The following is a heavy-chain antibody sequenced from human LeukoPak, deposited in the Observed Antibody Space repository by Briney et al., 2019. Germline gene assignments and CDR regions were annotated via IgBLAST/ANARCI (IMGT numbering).Heavy chain of an antibody. Sequence: GEYLKISCKGSGYSFTSYWIGWVRQMPGKGLEWKELIYPGYSDTRYSLSFQGQVNISADKSISTAYLQWSSLKASDTAKYYCARATVQYCSSTSCSTHRYFDYWGQGTLVTVSS. J-gene: IGHJ4*02. V-gene: IGHV5-51*06. CDR1: GYSFTSYW. CDR2: IYPGYSDT. D-gene: IGHD2-2*02. CDR3: ARATVQYCSSTSCSTHRYFDY.